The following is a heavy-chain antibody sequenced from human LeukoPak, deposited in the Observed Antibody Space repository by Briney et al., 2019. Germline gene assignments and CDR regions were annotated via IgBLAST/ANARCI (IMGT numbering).Heavy chain of an antibody. CDR2: IFHTGST. Sequence: SETLSLTCSVSGDSISSRNWWTWVRQTPEKGLEWIGEIFHTGSTNYNPSVEGRVTISVDTSKNQFSLKLSSVTAADTAVYYCARDRLWFGELTYYYYMDVWGKGTTVTISS. CDR1: GDSISSRNW. V-gene: IGHV4-4*02. J-gene: IGHJ6*03. CDR3: ARDRLWFGELTYYYYMDV. D-gene: IGHD3-10*01.